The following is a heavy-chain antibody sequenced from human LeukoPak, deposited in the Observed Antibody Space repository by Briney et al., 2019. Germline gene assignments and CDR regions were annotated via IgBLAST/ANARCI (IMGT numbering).Heavy chain of an antibody. CDR3: ARDYSNYVRGFDY. D-gene: IGHD4-11*01. CDR2: INHSGRT. V-gene: IGHV4-38-2*01. CDR1: GYSISSGYY. J-gene: IGHJ4*02. Sequence: KPSETLSLTCAVSGYSISSGYYWGWTRQPPGKGLEWIGSINHSGRTHYNPSLKSRVTKSVDTSKNQFSLKLGSVTAADTAVYYCARDYSNYVRGFDYWGQGTLVTVSS.